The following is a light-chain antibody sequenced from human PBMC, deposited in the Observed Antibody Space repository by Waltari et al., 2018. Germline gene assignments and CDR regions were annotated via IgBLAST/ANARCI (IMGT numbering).Light chain of an antibody. CDR1: QGVGKY. V-gene: IGKV3-20*01. J-gene: IGKJ1*01. CDR2: HAS. CDR3: QKYDFLPAT. Sequence: EIVLTQSSGTLSSSPGARATLSCRASQGVGKYLAWYQQRPGQAPRLLLYHASIRATGIPDRFSGSGSGTDFSLTISRLEPEDFAVYYCQKYDFLPATFGQGTTVEIK.